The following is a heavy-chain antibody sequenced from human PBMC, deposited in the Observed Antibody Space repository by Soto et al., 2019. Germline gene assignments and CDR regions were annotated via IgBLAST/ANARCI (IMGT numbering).Heavy chain of an antibody. CDR3: ARGQSAVDVFFPTPFPFDP. D-gene: IGHD1-1*01. V-gene: IGHV4-34*01. Sequence: SETLSLTCVVYDGSLTEYHWSWVRQTPGKGLEWIGEVSHHGTSHYNPSLGSRVIMSFDTSTDQFSLTLQSVTAADTGIYYCARGQSAVDVFFPTPFPFDPWGPGTPVTVSS. CDR2: VSHHGTS. J-gene: IGHJ5*02. CDR1: DGSLTEYH.